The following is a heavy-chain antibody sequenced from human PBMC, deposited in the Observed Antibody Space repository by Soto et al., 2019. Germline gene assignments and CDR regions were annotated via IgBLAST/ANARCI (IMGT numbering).Heavy chain of an antibody. CDR2: ITTSFGVT. V-gene: IGHV1-69*12. Sequence: QVHLVQSGAEVKKPGSSVRVSCKASGGTFSSFAISWLRQAPGQGPEWMGGITTSFGVTNYAQRFQGRVTITADESTATTYMDLISLKSEDSAVYYCDLGRRDSALWFHPWGQGTLVTVSA. J-gene: IGHJ5*02. CDR3: DLGRRDSALWFHP. CDR1: GGTFSSFA. D-gene: IGHD6-25*01.